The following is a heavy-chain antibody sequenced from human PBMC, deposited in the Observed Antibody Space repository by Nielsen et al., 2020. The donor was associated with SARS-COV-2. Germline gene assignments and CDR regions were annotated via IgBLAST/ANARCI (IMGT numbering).Heavy chain of an antibody. V-gene: IGHV3-7*01. J-gene: IGHJ4*02. D-gene: IGHD7-27*01. CDR2: INQDGNRR. CDR3: QIWGY. Sequence: SLKISCAASGFTFSNYWMSWVRQAPGKVLEWVANINQDGNRRYYVDSVKGRFTISRDNAKKSLYLQMNNLRAEDTAVYYCQIWGYWGQGTLVTVSS. CDR1: GFTFSNYW.